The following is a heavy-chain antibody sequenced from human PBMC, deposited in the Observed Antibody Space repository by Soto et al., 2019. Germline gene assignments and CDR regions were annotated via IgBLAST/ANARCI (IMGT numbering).Heavy chain of an antibody. J-gene: IGHJ4*02. Sequence: QVQLVQSGAEVKKPGASVKVSCKASGYTFTDYGISWVRQAPGQVLEWMGWISTYNGNTIYAQKIQGRVTMTTDTSTSTAYVELRSLRSDDTAVYYCAREEGISDWHAFDYWGQGPLVTVSS. V-gene: IGHV1-18*04. CDR1: GYTFTDYG. D-gene: IGHD6-19*01. CDR2: ISTYNGNT. CDR3: AREEGISDWHAFDY.